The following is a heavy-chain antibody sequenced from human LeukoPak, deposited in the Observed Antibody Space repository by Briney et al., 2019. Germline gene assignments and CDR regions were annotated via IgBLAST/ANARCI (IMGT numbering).Heavy chain of an antibody. Sequence: GGSLRLSCAASGFTFSSYAMHWVRQAPGKGLEWVAVISYDGSNKYYADSVKGRFTISRDNSKNTLYLQMNSLRAEDTAVYYCAKDHRRVGAFDIWGQGTMVTVSS. V-gene: IGHV3-30*04. CDR3: AKDHRRVGAFDI. J-gene: IGHJ3*02. CDR1: GFTFSSYA. D-gene: IGHD3-10*01. CDR2: ISYDGSNK.